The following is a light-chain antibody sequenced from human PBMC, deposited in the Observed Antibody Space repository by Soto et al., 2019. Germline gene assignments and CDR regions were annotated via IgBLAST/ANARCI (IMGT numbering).Light chain of an antibody. Sequence: IRMTQSPSSLSASVEDRVTITCRAKESVSSYVNWYQQKPGKAPKLLIYAASSLQSGVPARFSGSGSVTDFTLTISGLQPEDFATYYCQQSYSKWTFGQGTKVEIK. CDR2: AAS. J-gene: IGKJ1*01. V-gene: IGKV1-39*01. CDR3: QQSYSKWT. CDR1: ESVSSY.